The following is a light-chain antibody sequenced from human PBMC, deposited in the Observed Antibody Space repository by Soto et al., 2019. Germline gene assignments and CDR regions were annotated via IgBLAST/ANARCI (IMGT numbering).Light chain of an antibody. CDR2: AAS. J-gene: IGKJ1*01. Sequence: EIVLTQSPGTLSLSPGERATVPCRASQSVRSSYLAWYQHKRGQAPKLLIYAASSRATGIPDRFSGSGSGTDFTLTISRLEPEDFALYYCQQYGTSPWTFGQGTKVEIK. CDR1: QSVRSSY. CDR3: QQYGTSPWT. V-gene: IGKV3-20*01.